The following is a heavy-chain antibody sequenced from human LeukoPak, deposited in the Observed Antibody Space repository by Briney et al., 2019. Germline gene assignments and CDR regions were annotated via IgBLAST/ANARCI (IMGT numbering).Heavy chain of an antibody. D-gene: IGHD5-24*01. CDR3: TKGMATISY. V-gene: IGHV3-15*01. CDR1: GFTFGDYA. J-gene: IGHJ4*02. CDR2: IKSKSDGGTI. Sequence: GGSLRLSCAASGFTFGDYAMSWVRQAPGKGLEWVGRIKSKSDGGTIDYAAPVNGRFTISRDDSKNTLYLQMNSLKTEDTAVYYCTKGMATISYWGQGTLVTVSS.